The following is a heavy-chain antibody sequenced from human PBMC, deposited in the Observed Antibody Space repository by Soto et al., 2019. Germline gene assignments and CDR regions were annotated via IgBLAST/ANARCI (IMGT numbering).Heavy chain of an antibody. D-gene: IGHD6-19*01. V-gene: IGHV3-7*01. J-gene: IGHJ4*02. CDR3: AREGRGSSGFDY. CDR2: IKQDGSEK. CDR1: GFTLSSYW. Sequence: EVQLVESGGGLVQPGGTLRLSCAASGFTLSSYWVSWVRQAPGKGLEWVANIKQDGSEKYYVASVKGRFTISRDNAKSSVSLQMNSLRAEDTAEYYCAREGRGSSGFDYWGQGTLVTVSS.